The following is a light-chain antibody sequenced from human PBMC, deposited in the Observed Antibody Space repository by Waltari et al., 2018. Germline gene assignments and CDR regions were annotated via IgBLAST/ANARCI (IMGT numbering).Light chain of an antibody. V-gene: IGKV3-20*01. Sequence: EIVLTQSPGPLSLSPGERATLYCRASQSVSSSYLAWYQQKPGQAPRLLIYGASSRATGIPDRFSGSGSGTDFTLTISRLEPEDFAVYYCQQYGSSKLTFGGGTKVEIK. CDR3: QQYGSSKLT. CDR1: QSVSSSY. CDR2: GAS. J-gene: IGKJ4*01.